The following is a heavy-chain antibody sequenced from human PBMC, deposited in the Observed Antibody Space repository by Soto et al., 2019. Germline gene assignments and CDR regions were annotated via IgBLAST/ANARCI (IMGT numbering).Heavy chain of an antibody. CDR2: IYYSGST. D-gene: IGHD5-12*01. CDR3: AGSVIVAKAFDF. J-gene: IGHJ3*01. CDR1: GGSISSSSYY. V-gene: IGHV4-39*01. Sequence: QLQLQESGPGLVKPSETLSLTCTVSGGSISSSSYYWGWIRQPPGKGLEWIGRIYYSGSTYYNPSIKSGVSLSVDTSKNQFSLKLSSVTAADTAVYYCAGSVIVAKAFDFWGQGTMVTVSS.